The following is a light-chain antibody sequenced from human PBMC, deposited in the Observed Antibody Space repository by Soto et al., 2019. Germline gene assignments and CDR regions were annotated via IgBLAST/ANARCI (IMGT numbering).Light chain of an antibody. CDR2: DVS. J-gene: IGLJ1*01. CDR1: SSDVGGYNY. Sequence: QSVLTQPRSVSGSPGQSVTISCTGTSSDVGGYNYVSWYQQHPGKAPKLMVYDVSKRPSGVPDRFSGSKSGNTASLTISGLQAEDEADYYCSSYTSNNTQVFGTGTKVTVL. V-gene: IGLV2-11*01. CDR3: SSYTSNNTQV.